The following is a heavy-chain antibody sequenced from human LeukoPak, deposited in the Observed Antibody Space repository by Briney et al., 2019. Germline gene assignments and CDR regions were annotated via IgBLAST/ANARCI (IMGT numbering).Heavy chain of an antibody. J-gene: IGHJ4*02. CDR1: GGSINTADYY. CDR3: ARDRYGDFEDY. D-gene: IGHD4-17*01. V-gene: IGHV4-30-4*08. Sequence: SETLSLTCNVSGGSINTADYYWTWIRQPPGKGLGWIGYISYSGTPYYNPSLNSRVTISLDTSKNQFSLILNSVTAADTAMYYCARDRYGDFEDYWGQGTLVTVS. CDR2: ISYSGTP.